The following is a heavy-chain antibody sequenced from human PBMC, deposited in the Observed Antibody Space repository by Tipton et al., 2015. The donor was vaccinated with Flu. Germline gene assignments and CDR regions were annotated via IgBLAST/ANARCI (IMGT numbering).Heavy chain of an antibody. Sequence: QVQLVQSGAEVKKPGASVKVSCKGSGYTFTAHYMHWVRQAPGQGLEWMGWINPNDNGTRYPQKFQGRVTVTRDTSISTVYMESSRMSSDDTAVYYCARDGAGYNGAFDMWGQGTMVTVSS. D-gene: IGHD5-24*01. CDR1: GYTFTAHY. CDR3: ARDGAGYNGAFDM. J-gene: IGHJ3*02. V-gene: IGHV1-2*02. CDR2: INPNDNGT.